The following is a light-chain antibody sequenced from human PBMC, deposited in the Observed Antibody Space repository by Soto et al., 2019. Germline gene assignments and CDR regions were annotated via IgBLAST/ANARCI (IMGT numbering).Light chain of an antibody. CDR2: GAS. CDR1: QSVSSR. Sequence: EMVMTQSPATVSVSAGERATLSCRASQSVSSRLAWYQQKPGQAPRLLIYGASTRATGIPARFSGSGSGTYFTPTITILPPEDSAVYYCHPYGSSQTFGQGTKVDI. V-gene: IGKV3-15*01. CDR3: HPYGSSQT. J-gene: IGKJ1*01.